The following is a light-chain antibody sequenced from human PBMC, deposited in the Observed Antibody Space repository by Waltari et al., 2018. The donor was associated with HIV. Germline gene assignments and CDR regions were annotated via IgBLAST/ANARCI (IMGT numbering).Light chain of an antibody. Sequence: EIMMTQSPATLSVSPGERTTLSCRASQRVGSRVAWYQQITGQAPRLLIFGADTRASGVPDRFTGSGSETEFTLTISSLQSEDFAVYFCQQYDNWPWTFGQGTKVEIK. CDR1: QRVGSR. V-gene: IGKV3-15*01. CDR3: QQYDNWPWT. CDR2: GAD. J-gene: IGKJ1*01.